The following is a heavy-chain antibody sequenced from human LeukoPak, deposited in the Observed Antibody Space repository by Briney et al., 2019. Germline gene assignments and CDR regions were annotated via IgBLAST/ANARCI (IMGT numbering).Heavy chain of an antibody. CDR3: RVYAILTDDAFDI. V-gene: IGHV3-21*01. CDR1: GFTFSSYS. Sequence: GGSLRLSCAASGFTFSSYSMNWVRQAPGKGLEWVSSISSSSSYIYYADSVKGRFTISRDNAKNSLYLQMNSLRAEDTAVYYRRVYAILTDDAFDIWGQGTMVTVSS. CDR2: ISSSSSYI. D-gene: IGHD2-8*01. J-gene: IGHJ3*02.